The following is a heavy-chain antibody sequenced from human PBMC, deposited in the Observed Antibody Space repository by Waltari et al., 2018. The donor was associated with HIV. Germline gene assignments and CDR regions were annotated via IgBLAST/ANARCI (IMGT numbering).Heavy chain of an antibody. J-gene: IGHJ5*02. D-gene: IGHD1-7*01. Sequence: EVQLVESGGGLVQPGRSLRLSCAVSGFTFDDYAMHCVMQAPGKGLEWVSGISWNMGRIGYADSVKGRFTISRDNAKNSLYLQMNSLRTEDTALYYCAKEYSTNWNYVVHWGQGTLVTVSS. CDR3: AKEYSTNWNYVVH. V-gene: IGHV3-9*01. CDR1: GFTFDDYA. CDR2: ISWNMGRI.